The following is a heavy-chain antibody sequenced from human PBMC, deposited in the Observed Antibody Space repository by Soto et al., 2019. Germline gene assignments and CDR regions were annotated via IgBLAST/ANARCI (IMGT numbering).Heavy chain of an antibody. Sequence: HPGGSLRLSRAASAFTFSSYAMSWFRQAPGKGLEWVSAISGSGGSTYYADSVKGRFTISRDHSKNTLYLQMNSLRDEDTAVYFCAKVPYYYDSSDLPISTDYWGEGTLFTVSS. J-gene: IGHJ4*02. CDR1: AFTFSSYA. D-gene: IGHD3-22*01. CDR3: AKVPYYYDSSDLPISTDY. V-gene: IGHV3-23*01. CDR2: ISGSGGST.